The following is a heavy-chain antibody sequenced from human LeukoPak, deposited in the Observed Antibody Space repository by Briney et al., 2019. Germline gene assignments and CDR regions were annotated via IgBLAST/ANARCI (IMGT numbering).Heavy chain of an antibody. J-gene: IGHJ4*02. CDR1: GFTLRSYS. D-gene: IGHD1-26*01. CDR3: ARDASGSSTGLMDS. CDR2: ISTSSYYI. Sequence: GGSLRLSCAASGFTLRSYSMNWVRQAPGKGLEWVSYISTSSYYIYYADSVKGRFTISRDDAKNSLYLQMSSLRAEDMALYYCARDASGSSTGLMDSWGQGTLVTVSS. V-gene: IGHV3-21*01.